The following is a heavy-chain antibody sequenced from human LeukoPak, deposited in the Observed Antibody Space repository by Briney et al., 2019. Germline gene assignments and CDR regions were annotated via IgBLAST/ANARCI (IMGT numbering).Heavy chain of an antibody. CDR1: GFSFGDGV. Sequence: GGSLRLSCIASGFSFGDGVMSWFRQAPGRRLEWVGCIRSKAYGGTTQYAASVKGRFTISREDSKSIAYLQMNSLKAEDTAVYYCARSYDVLSGYFPPDYWGQGTLVTVSS. D-gene: IGHD3-3*01. V-gene: IGHV3-49*03. CDR3: ARSYDVLSGYFPPDY. CDR2: IRSKAYGGTT. J-gene: IGHJ4*02.